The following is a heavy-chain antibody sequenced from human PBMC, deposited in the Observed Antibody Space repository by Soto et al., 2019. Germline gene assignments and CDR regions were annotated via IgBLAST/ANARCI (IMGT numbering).Heavy chain of an antibody. J-gene: IGHJ4*02. D-gene: IGHD4-4*01. Sequence: GGSLRLSCAASGFTFISNAMHWVRQAPGKGLEWVAIISYDGSDKYYADSVRGRLTISRDNSENTLYLQMDSLTTEDTAVYFCAKGNPAVGSWSQGTLVTVSS. CDR2: ISYDGSDK. V-gene: IGHV3-30*18. CDR1: GFTFISNA. CDR3: AKGNPAVGS.